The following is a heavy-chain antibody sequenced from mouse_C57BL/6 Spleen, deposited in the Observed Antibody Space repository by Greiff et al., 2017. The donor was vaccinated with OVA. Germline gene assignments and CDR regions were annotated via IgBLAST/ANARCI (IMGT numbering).Heavy chain of an antibody. J-gene: IGHJ4*01. V-gene: IGHV1-53*01. D-gene: IGHD2-10*01. CDR3: ARPYYGKAFLDAMDY. CDR1: GYTFTSYW. CDR2: INPSNGGT. Sequence: VQLQQPGTELVKPGASVKLSCKASGYTFTSYWMHWVKQRPGPGLEWIGNINPSNGGTNYNEKFKSKATLTVDKSSSTAYMQLSSLTSEDSAVYYCARPYYGKAFLDAMDYWGQGTSVTVSS.